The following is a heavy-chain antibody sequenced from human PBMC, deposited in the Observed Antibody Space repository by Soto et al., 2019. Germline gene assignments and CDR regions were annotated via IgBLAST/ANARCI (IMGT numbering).Heavy chain of an antibody. CDR3: ARGGSWQHDAFDI. CDR1: GYTFTSYA. V-gene: IGHV1-3*01. D-gene: IGHD2-15*01. Sequence: ASVKVSCKASGYTFTSYAMHWVRQAPGQRLEWMGWINAGNGNTKYSQKFQGRVTITRDTSTSTAYMELSSLRSDDTAVYYCARGGSWQHDAFDIWGQGTMVTVSS. J-gene: IGHJ3*02. CDR2: INAGNGNT.